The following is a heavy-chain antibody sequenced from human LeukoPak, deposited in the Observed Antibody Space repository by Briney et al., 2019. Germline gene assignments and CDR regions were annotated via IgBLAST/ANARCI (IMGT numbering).Heavy chain of an antibody. CDR2: IYYSGST. Sequence: SETLSLTCTVSGGSIGSYYWSWIRQPPGKGLEWIGYIYYSGSTNYNPSLKSRVTISVDTSKNQFSLKLSSVTAADTAVYYCARGDGSGPAYYYYYMDVWGKGTTVTISS. J-gene: IGHJ6*03. CDR3: ARGDGSGPAYYYYYMDV. V-gene: IGHV4-59*01. D-gene: IGHD3-10*01. CDR1: GGSIGSYY.